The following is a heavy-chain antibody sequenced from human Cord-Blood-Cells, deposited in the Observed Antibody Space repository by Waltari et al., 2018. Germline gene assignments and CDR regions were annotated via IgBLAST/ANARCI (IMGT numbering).Heavy chain of an antibody. J-gene: IGHJ5*02. Sequence: QVQLQESGPGLVKPSETLSLTCTVSGGSISSYYWSWIRQPAGKGLEWIGRIYISGSTNYNPALRSRVTMSVDTAKNQFSLKLSSVTAADTAVYYCARGITMVRGVTGWFDPWGQGTLVTVSS. D-gene: IGHD3-10*01. CDR3: ARGITMVRGVTGWFDP. CDR1: GGSISSYY. CDR2: IYISGST. V-gene: IGHV4-4*07.